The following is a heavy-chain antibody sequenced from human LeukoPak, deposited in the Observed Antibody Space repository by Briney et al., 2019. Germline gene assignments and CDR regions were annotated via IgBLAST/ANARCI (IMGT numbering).Heavy chain of an antibody. CDR1: GGSFSGYY. CDR2: IYYSGST. V-gene: IGHV4-59*01. Sequence: SETLSLTCAVYGGSFSGYYWSWIRQPPGKGLEWIGYIYYSGSTNYNPSLKSRVTISVDTSKNQFSLKLSSVTAADTAVYYCARVRGSGYFDYWGQGTLVTVSS. J-gene: IGHJ4*02. CDR3: ARVRGSGYFDY. D-gene: IGHD3-16*01.